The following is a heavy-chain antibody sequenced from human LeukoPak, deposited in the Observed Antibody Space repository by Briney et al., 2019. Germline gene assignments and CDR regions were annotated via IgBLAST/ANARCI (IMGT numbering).Heavy chain of an antibody. D-gene: IGHD2-2*01. CDR3: ARGRRRIRSTSCWGWFDP. J-gene: IGHJ5*02. CDR2: INPNSGGI. Sequence: GASVKVSCKASGYTFTGYYMHWVRQAPGQGLEWMGWINPNSGGINYAQKFQGRVTMTRDTSISTAYMDLSRLRSDDTAVYYCARGRRRIRSTSCWGWFDPWGQGTLVTVSS. V-gene: IGHV1-2*02. CDR1: GYTFTGYY.